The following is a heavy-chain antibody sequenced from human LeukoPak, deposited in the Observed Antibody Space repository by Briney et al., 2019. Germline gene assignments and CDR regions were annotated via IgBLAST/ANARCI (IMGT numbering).Heavy chain of an antibody. CDR3: ARYGDYVDQ. CDR2: IYYSGST. V-gene: IGHV4-59*01. Sequence: SETLSLTCTVSGGSISSYYWSWIRQPPGKGLEWIGYIYYSGSTNYNPSLKSRVTISVDTSKNQFSLKLSSVTAADTAVYYCARYGDYVDQWGQGTLVTVSS. D-gene: IGHD4-17*01. J-gene: IGHJ4*02. CDR1: GGSISSYY.